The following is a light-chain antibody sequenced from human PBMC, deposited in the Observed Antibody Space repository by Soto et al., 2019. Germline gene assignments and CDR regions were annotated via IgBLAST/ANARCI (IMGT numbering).Light chain of an antibody. J-gene: IGKJ5*01. CDR3: QQRSNWPPIN. CDR1: QSVNSDY. V-gene: IGKV3D-20*02. Sequence: EIVLTHSPGTLSFSPCERATLSFRSSQSVNSDYLAWFQQKPGQAPRLLIYGTSTRTTGIPDRFSGSGTGTDFTLTISRLEPEDSAVYYCQQRSNWPPINFGQGTRLEIK. CDR2: GTS.